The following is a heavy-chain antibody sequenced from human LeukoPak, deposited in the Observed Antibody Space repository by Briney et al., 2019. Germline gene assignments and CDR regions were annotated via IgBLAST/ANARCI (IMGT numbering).Heavy chain of an antibody. CDR2: ISYTGTYI. J-gene: IGHJ4*02. D-gene: IGHD1-26*01. V-gene: IGHV3-21*04. Sequence: GGSLRLSCAASAFSLNAYNMNWVRQAPGKGLEWVSSISYTGTYIYYADSVKGRFTISRDNARNSLYLQMNSLRAEDTAIYYCVRDRGTYRPIDYWGQGTLVTVSS. CDR1: AFSLNAYN. CDR3: VRDRGTYRPIDY.